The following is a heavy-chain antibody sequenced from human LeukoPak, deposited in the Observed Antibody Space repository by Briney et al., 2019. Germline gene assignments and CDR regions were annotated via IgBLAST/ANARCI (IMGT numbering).Heavy chain of an antibody. D-gene: IGHD6-25*01. J-gene: IGHJ4*02. V-gene: IGHV3-53*04. CDR2: IYSGGST. Sequence: GGSLRLSCAASGFTVSSDYMTWVRQAPGKGLEWVSVIYSGGSTYYADSVKGRFTISRHNSNTLFLQMNSLRTEDTAVYYCARDSGGSSGDLLRYWGQGTLVTVSS. CDR3: ARDSGGSSGDLLRY. CDR1: GFTVSSDY.